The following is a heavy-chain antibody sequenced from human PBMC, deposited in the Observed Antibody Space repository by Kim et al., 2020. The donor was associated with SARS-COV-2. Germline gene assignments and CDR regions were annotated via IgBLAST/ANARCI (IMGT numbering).Heavy chain of an antibody. Sequence: DSVKGRFTISRDNAKNSLYLQMNSLRAEDTAVYYCAREADGVVVVTRHFDYWGQGTLVTVSS. D-gene: IGHD2-21*02. V-gene: IGHV3-48*03. CDR3: AREADGVVVVTRHFDY. J-gene: IGHJ4*02.